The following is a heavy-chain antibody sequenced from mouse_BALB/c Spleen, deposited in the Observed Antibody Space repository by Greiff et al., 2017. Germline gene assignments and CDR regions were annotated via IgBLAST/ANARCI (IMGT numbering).Heavy chain of an antibody. CDR3: ARGGITTRFAY. J-gene: IGHJ3*01. CDR1: GYTFSSYW. V-gene: IGHV1-9*01. D-gene: IGHD2-4*01. Sequence: VQLQQSGAELMKPGASVKISCKATGYTFSSYWIEWVKQRPGHGLEWIGEILPGSGSTNYNEKFKGKATFTADTSSNTAYMQLSSLTSEDSAVYYCARGGITTRFAYWGQGTLVTVSA. CDR2: ILPGSGST.